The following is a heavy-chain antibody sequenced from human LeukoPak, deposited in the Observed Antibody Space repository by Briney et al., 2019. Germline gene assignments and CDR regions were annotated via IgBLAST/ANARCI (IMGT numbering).Heavy chain of an antibody. D-gene: IGHD2-2*01. CDR1: GYTFTGYY. CDR2: INPNSGGT. Sequence: ASVKVSCKASGYTFTGYYMHWVRQAPGQGLEWMGWINPNSGGTNYAQKFQGRVTMTRDTSISTAYMELSRLRSDDTAVYYCARDNTRYCSRTSCYYYGMDVWGQGTTVTVSS. J-gene: IGHJ6*02. CDR3: ARDNTRYCSRTSCYYYGMDV. V-gene: IGHV1-2*02.